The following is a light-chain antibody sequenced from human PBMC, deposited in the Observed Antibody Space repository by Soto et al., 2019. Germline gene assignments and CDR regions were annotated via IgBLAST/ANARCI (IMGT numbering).Light chain of an antibody. J-gene: IGKJ3*01. Sequence: DIQMTQSPSSLSASVGDRVTITCRASQGVSSYLAWYQQKPGKVPKLLIYAASTLQSGVPSRFSGSGSGTDFTLTISSLQPEDVATYYCQKYSSAPFTFCPGTKVDIK. CDR1: QGVSSY. CDR3: QKYSSAPFT. V-gene: IGKV1-27*01. CDR2: AAS.